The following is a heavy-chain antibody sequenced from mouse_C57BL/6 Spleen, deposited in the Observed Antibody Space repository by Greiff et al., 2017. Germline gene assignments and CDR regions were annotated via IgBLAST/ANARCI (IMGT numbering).Heavy chain of an antibody. CDR1: GYAFSSYW. CDR3: ARAGTLGYLDD. Sequence: QVQLKESGAELVKPGASVKISCKASGYAFSSYWMNWVKQRPGKGLEWIGPIYPGDGDTNYNGKFKGKATLTADKSSSPAYLQLSSLTSEASAVYFGARAGTLGYLDDWGKGTTVTVSS. J-gene: IGHJ1*03. V-gene: IGHV1-80*01. CDR2: IYPGDGDT. D-gene: IGHD4-1*01.